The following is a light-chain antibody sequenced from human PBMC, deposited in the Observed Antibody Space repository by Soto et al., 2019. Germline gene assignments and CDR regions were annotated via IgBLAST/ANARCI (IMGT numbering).Light chain of an antibody. Sequence: EIILTQSPASLSVSPGERATLSCRASQSVNNNLAWYQQKPGQAPRLLIYGASTRATGIPGRFRGSGSGTDFTPTTTSLLSDDFVVYFCRQYNNLPPQIFGQGTKLKIK. J-gene: IGKJ2*01. CDR2: GAS. CDR1: QSVNNN. CDR3: RQYNNLPPQI. V-gene: IGKV3-15*01.